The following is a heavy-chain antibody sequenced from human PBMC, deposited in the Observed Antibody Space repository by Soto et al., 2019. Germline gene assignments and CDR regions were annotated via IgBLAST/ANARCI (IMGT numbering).Heavy chain of an antibody. V-gene: IGHV4-59*08. CDR2: IYYSGST. Sequence: SETLSLTCTVSGGSISSYYWSWIRQPPGKGLEWIGYIYYSGSTNYNPSLKSRVTISVDTSKNQFPLKLSSVTAADTAVYYCARRRGKYGSGSRRNYYYYYMDVWGKGTTVTVSS. D-gene: IGHD3-10*01. CDR3: ARRRGKYGSGSRRNYYYYYMDV. J-gene: IGHJ6*03. CDR1: GGSISSYY.